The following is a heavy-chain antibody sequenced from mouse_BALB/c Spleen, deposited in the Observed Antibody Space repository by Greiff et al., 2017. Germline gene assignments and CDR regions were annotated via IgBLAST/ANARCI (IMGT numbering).Heavy chain of an antibody. CDR3: ARSGLRPLYYYAMDY. Sequence: EVKLVESGAELVKPGASVKLSCTASGFNIKDTYMHWVKQRPEQGLEWIGRIDPANGNTKYDPKFQGKATITADTSSNTAYLQLSSLTSEDTAVYYCARSGLRPLYYYAMDYWGQGTSVTVSS. CDR2: IDPANGNT. J-gene: IGHJ4*01. D-gene: IGHD1-2*01. V-gene: IGHV14-3*02. CDR1: GFNIKDTY.